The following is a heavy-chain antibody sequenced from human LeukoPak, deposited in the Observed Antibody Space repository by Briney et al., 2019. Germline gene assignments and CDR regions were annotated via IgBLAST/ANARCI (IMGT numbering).Heavy chain of an antibody. CDR1: RYTFSNYA. V-gene: IGHV3-23*01. CDR3: ARGGGSYPSYFDC. D-gene: IGHD1-26*01. CDR2: ISGSGGST. Sequence: PGGSLRLSCADSRYTFSNYAMNWVPHAPGKGRERVSPISGSGGSTYSADTPKGPVTTSPDKAKNSLYLQMNSLRAEDTAVYYCARGGGSYPSYFDCWGEGSLVTVSS. J-gene: IGHJ4*02.